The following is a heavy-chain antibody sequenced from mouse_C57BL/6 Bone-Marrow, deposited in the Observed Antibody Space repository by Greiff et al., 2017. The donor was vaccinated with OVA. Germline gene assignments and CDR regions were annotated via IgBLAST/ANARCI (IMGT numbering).Heavy chain of an antibody. CDR1: GYTFTDYY. CDR2: INPNNGGT. D-gene: IGHD1-1*01. Sequence: VQLQQSGPELVKPGASVKISCKASGYTFTDYYMNWVKQSHGKSLEWIGDINPNNGGTSYNQKFKGKATLTVDKSSSTAYMELRSLTSEDSAVYYCARTYYGSSHPWYAMDYWGQGTSVTVSS. CDR3: ARTYYGSSHPWYAMDY. V-gene: IGHV1-26*01. J-gene: IGHJ4*01.